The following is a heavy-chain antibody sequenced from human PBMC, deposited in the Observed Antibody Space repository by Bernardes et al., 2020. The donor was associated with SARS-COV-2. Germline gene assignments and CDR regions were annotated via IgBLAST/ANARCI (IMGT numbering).Heavy chain of an antibody. Sequence: ASVKVSCKASGYTFTRYGISWVRQAPGQGLEWMGWISAYNGNTNYAQKLQGRVTMTTDTSTSTAYMELRSLRSDDTAVYYCARDQYCSSTSCWYYYYYGMDVWGQGTTVTVSS. CDR1: GYTFTRYG. J-gene: IGHJ6*01. V-gene: IGHV1-18*01. CDR2: ISAYNGNT. D-gene: IGHD2-2*01. CDR3: ARDQYCSSTSCWYYYYYGMDV.